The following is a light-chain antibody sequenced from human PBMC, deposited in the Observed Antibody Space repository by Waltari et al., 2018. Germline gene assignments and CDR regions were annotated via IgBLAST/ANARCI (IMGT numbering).Light chain of an antibody. CDR1: ENVNNY. CDR3: QHGYGTPYS. Sequence: DIQMTQSPSSLSASVGDRVTITCRASENVNNYLNWYQQKPGKAPKLLIYKASTLQSGVPSRFSGSGSGTDYTFTISSLQSEDVATYYCQHGYGTPYSFGQG. J-gene: IGKJ2*03. CDR2: KAS. V-gene: IGKV1-39*01.